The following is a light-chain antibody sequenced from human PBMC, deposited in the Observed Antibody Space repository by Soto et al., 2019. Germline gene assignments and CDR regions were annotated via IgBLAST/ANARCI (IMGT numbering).Light chain of an antibody. CDR2: RIF. CDR3: QQYVSPPIT. CDR1: QGVSSY. J-gene: IGKJ5*01. V-gene: IGKV3D-11*01. Sequence: LLTQSPTTLSLSPGERATLSCRASQGVSSYLAWYQQKPGQAPRLVLLRIFTRAIGVPARFSGSGSGTDFTLTISRLEPEDFAVYYCQQYVSPPITFGQRTRLE.